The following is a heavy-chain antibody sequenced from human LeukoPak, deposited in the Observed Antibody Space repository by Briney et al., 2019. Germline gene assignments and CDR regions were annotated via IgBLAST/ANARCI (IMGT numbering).Heavy chain of an antibody. J-gene: IGHJ4*02. V-gene: IGHV1-2*02. CDR2: INPNSGGT. Sequence: ASVKVSCRASGYTFTGYYMHWVRQAPGQGLEWMGWINPNSGGTNYAQKFQGRVTMTRDTSISTAYMELSRLRSDDTAVYYCARWPRAAGGFDYWGQGTLVTVSS. D-gene: IGHD6-13*01. CDR1: GYTFTGYY. CDR3: ARWPRAAGGFDY.